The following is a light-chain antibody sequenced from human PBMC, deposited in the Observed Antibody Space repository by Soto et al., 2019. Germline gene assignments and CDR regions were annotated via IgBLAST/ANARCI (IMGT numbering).Light chain of an antibody. J-gene: IGLJ3*02. Sequence: QSALTQPASVSGSPGQSITISCTGTSSDVGGYNYVSWFQQYPGKAPTLNIYEVSNRPSGVSVRFSGSKSGNTASLTISGLQAEDEADFYCSSFTSTRTWVFGGGTKLTVL. CDR2: EVS. CDR3: SSFTSTRTWV. CDR1: SSDVGGYNY. V-gene: IGLV2-14*01.